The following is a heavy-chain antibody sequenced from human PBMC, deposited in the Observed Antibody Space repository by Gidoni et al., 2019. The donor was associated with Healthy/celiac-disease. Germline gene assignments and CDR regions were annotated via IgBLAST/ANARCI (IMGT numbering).Heavy chain of an antibody. CDR3: ARAPGYSYVLGGSDY. Sequence: QVQLQQWGAGLLKPSETLSLTCAVYGGSFRGYYWRWLRTPPGKWLEWIGEINHSGSNNYNPSLKSRVTISVDTSKNQFSLKLSSVTAADTAVYYCARAPGYSYVLGGSDYWGQGTLVTVSS. CDR2: INHSGSN. J-gene: IGHJ4*02. V-gene: IGHV4-34*01. D-gene: IGHD5-18*01. CDR1: GGSFRGYY.